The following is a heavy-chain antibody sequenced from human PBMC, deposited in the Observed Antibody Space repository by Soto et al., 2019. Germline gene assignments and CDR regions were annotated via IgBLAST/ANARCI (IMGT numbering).Heavy chain of an antibody. D-gene: IGHD6-19*01. J-gene: IGHJ4*03. V-gene: IGHV4-59*01. CDR2: ICHNGNT. CDR3: ARATSGNLGCDK. Sequence: PSETKSLTSTVSCASINDDCWTWIRQSPGKGLEWIGNICHNGNTKYSPSLQSRVTITRDVSKDQFPLSLTSVTASDTAVYYCARATSGNLGCDKWGQRTMGTVSS. CDR1: CASINDDC.